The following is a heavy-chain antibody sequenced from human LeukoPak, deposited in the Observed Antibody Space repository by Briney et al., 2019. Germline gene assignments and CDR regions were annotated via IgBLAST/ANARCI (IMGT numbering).Heavy chain of an antibody. D-gene: IGHD3-22*01. CDR1: GGSISSYY. Sequence: SETLSLTCTVSGGSISSYYWSWIRQPPGKGLEWIGYIYYSGSTNYNPSLKSRVTISVDTSKNQFSLKLSSVTAADTAVYYCARVHYYDSSGYYYKSYWYFDLWGRGTLVTVSS. V-gene: IGHV4-59*01. CDR2: IYYSGST. CDR3: ARVHYYDSSGYYYKSYWYFDL. J-gene: IGHJ2*01.